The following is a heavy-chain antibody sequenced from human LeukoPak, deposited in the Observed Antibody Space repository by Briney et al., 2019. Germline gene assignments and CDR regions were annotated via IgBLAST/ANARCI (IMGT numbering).Heavy chain of an antibody. J-gene: IGHJ6*03. CDR2: ISSSSSYI. Sequence: PGGSLRLSCAASGFTFSSYSMNWVRQAPGKGLEWVSSISSSSSYIYYADSVKGRFTISRDNAKNSLYLQMNSLRAEDTAVYYCARSAAGYYYYYMDVWGKGTTVTVSS. V-gene: IGHV3-21*01. CDR1: GFTFSSYS. D-gene: IGHD6-13*01. CDR3: ARSAAGYYYYYMDV.